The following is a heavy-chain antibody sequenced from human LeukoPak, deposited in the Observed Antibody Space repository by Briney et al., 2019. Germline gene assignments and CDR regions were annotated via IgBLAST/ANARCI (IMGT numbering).Heavy chain of an antibody. D-gene: IGHD1-26*01. V-gene: IGHV4-59*08. J-gene: IGHJ4*02. CDR3: ARHSRTYYDFDY. Sequence: PSETLSLTCTVSGGSISSYYWSWIRQPPGKRLEWIGYIYYSGSTNYNPSLQSRVTISVDTSKNQFSLKLNSVTAADTAVYYCARHSRTYYDFDYWGQGTLVTVSS. CDR1: GGSISSYY. CDR2: IYYSGST.